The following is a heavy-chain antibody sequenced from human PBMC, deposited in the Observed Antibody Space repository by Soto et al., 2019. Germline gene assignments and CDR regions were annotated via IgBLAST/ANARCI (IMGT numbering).Heavy chain of an antibody. Sequence: SETLSLTCTVSGGSISSGGYYWSWIRQHPGKGLEWIGYIYYSGSTYYNPSLKSRVTISVDTSKNQFSLKLSSVTAADTAVYYCARGLRDYYDSSGYYRPGNFDYWGQGTTVTVSS. D-gene: IGHD3-22*01. J-gene: IGHJ4*03. V-gene: IGHV4-31*03. CDR2: IYYSGST. CDR1: GGSISSGGYY. CDR3: ARGLRDYYDSSGYYRPGNFDY.